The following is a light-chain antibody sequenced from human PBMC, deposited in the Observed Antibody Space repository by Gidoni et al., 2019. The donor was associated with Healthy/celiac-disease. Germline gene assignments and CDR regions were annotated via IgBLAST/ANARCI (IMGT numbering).Light chain of an antibody. CDR1: QGISSY. CDR3: QQYYSYPRT. Sequence: ATRMTQSPSSLSASTGDRVTITCRASQGISSYLAWYQQKPGKAPKLLIYAASTLQSGVPSRFSGSGSGTDFTLTISCLQSEDFATYYCQQYYSYPRTFXQXTKVEIK. V-gene: IGKV1-8*01. CDR2: AAS. J-gene: IGKJ1*01.